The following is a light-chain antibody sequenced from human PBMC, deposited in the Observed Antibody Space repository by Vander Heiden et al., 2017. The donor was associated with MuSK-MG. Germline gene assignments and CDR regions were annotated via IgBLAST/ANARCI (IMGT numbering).Light chain of an antibody. V-gene: IGLV3-1*01. J-gene: IGLJ2*01. Sequence: SYELTQPPSVSVSPGQTASITCSGDKLGKTYATWYQQKPGQSHVMVIYQDRKRPSGIPGRFSGSSSGNTATLTISGAQDMEEADYYCQAGDTRTYVIFGGGTKLTVL. CDR1: KLGKTY. CDR2: QDR. CDR3: QAGDTRTYVI.